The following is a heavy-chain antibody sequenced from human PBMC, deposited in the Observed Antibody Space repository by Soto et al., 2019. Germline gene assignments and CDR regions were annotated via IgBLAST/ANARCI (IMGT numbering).Heavy chain of an antibody. D-gene: IGHD6-6*01. Sequence: SETLSLTCTVSGGSISSGGYYWSWIRQHPGKGLEWIGYIYYSGSTYYNPSLKSRVTISVDTSKNQFSLKLSSVTAADTAVYYCARVRMSIADRRYYYYGMDVWGQGTKVTVSS. J-gene: IGHJ6*02. V-gene: IGHV4-31*03. CDR1: GGSISSGGYY. CDR2: IYYSGST. CDR3: ARVRMSIADRRYYYYGMDV.